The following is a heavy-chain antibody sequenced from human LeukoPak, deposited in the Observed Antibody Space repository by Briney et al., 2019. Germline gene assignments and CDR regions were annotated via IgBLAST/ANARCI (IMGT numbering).Heavy chain of an antibody. D-gene: IGHD6-19*01. CDR2: ISWNSGSI. J-gene: IGHJ3*02. CDR3: AKGVIAVAGPDAFDI. CDR1: GFTFGDYA. V-gene: IGHV3-9*03. Sequence: PGGSLRLSCAASGFTFGDYAMHWVRQAPGKGLEWVSGISWNSGSIGYADSVKGRFTISRDNAKNSLYLQMNSLRAEDMALYYCAKGVIAVAGPDAFDIWGQGTMVTVSS.